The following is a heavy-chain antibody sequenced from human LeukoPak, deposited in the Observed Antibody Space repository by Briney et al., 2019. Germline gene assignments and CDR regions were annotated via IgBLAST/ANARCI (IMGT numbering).Heavy chain of an antibody. Sequence: GGTLRLSCAASGFPFSSHGMSWVRQAPGKGLEWVSGIIGGAGSTYYADSVKGRFTISGDNSKNTLFLQMNSLRAEDTAVYYCAHGAMYQLDYWGQGTLVIVSS. D-gene: IGHD2-2*01. J-gene: IGHJ4*02. CDR2: IIGGAGST. CDR3: AHGAMYQLDY. V-gene: IGHV3-23*01. CDR1: GFPFSSHG.